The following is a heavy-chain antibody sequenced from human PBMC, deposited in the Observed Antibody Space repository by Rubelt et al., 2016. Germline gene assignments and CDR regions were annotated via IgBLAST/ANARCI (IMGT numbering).Heavy chain of an antibody. V-gene: IGHV4-59*01. CDR3: ARDVTANNDAFDI. D-gene: IGHD1/OR15-1a*01. CDR2: IYYSGST. CDR1: AGSISNYY. Sequence: QVQLQESGPGLVKPSETLSLTCTVSAGSISNYYWSWIRQPPGKGLEWIGYIYYSGSTNYNPSLKSRVTISVDTSKNQFSLKLSSVTAADTAVYYCARDVTANNDAFDIWGQGTMVTVSS. J-gene: IGHJ3*02.